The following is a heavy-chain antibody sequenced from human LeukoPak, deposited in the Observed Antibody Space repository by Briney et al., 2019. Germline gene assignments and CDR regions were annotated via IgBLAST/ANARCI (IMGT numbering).Heavy chain of an antibody. Sequence: PGGSLRLSCAASGFTFDDYTMHWVRQAPGKGLEWVSLISWDGGSTYYADSVKGRFTISRDNSKNSLYLQMNSLRTEDTALYYCAKGVVYYDGSGSPTGPWGQGTLVTVSS. CDR2: ISWDGGST. V-gene: IGHV3-43*01. D-gene: IGHD3-22*01. CDR3: AKGVVYYDGSGSPTGP. J-gene: IGHJ5*02. CDR1: GFTFDDYT.